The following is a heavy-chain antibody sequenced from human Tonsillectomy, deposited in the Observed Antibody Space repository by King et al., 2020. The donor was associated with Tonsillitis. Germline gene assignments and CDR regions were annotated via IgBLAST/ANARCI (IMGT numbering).Heavy chain of an antibody. CDR2: ISGSAVGK. D-gene: IGHD5-24*01. J-gene: IGHJ4*02. CDR1: GFTFSSVA. CDR3: AKGWVEMDA. Sequence: VQLVESGGGLVQPGGSLRLSCAASGFTFSSVAMTWVRHAPGVRLEWVSAISGSAVGKYYADSVKGRFTISRDKSKNTLYLQMNSLRAEDTAVYYCAKGWVEMDAWGQGTLVTVSS. V-gene: IGHV3-23*04.